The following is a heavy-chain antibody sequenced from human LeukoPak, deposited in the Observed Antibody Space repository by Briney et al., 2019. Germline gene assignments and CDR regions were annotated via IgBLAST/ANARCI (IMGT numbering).Heavy chain of an antibody. V-gene: IGHV1-2*02. Sequence: ASVKVSCKASGYTFTGYYMHWVRQAPGQGLEWMGWINSNSGGTNYAQKFQGSATMTRVTSISTAYMELSRLRSDDTAVYYCARIYSNYVGKYFQHWGQGTLVTVSS. D-gene: IGHD4-11*01. CDR2: INSNSGGT. CDR1: GYTFTGYY. CDR3: ARIYSNYVGKYFQH. J-gene: IGHJ1*01.